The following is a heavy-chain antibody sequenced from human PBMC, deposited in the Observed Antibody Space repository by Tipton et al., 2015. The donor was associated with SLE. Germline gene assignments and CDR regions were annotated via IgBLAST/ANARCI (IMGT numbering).Heavy chain of an antibody. CDR2: IYYSGRT. Sequence: TLSLTCTVSGGSISSSRYYWGWFRQPPGKRLEWIGSIYYSGRTYDNPSLRSRVTISVDTSKNQFSLRLSSVTAADTAVYYCARDRRLIAAPSFWWYFDLWGRGTLVTVSS. CDR3: ARDRRLIAAPSFWWYFDL. D-gene: IGHD6-13*01. J-gene: IGHJ2*01. CDR1: GGSISSSRYY. V-gene: IGHV4-39*02.